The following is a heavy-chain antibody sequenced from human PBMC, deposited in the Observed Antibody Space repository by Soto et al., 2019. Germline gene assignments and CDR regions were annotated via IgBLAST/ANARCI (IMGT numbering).Heavy chain of an antibody. CDR3: ARIGVTTVTTRSAFDI. CDR1: GFTFSSYA. D-gene: IGHD4-17*01. CDR2: ISYVGSNK. J-gene: IGHJ3*02. Sequence: GGSLRLSCAASGFTFSSYAMHWVRQAPGKGLEWVAVISYVGSNKYYADSVKGRFTISRDNSKNTLYLQMNSLRAEDTAVYYCARIGVTTVTTRSAFDIWGQGTMVTVSS. V-gene: IGHV3-30*04.